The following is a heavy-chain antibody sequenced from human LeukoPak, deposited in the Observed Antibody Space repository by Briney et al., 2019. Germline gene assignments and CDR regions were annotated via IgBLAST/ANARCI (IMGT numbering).Heavy chain of an antibody. CDR3: VREGNNEGGNAFDI. J-gene: IGHJ3*02. Sequence: GGSLRLSCAASGFNLRSYAMNGVRQAPGKGREWVAVIAKDESYKHYADSLKGRFTISRDNSNTLYLQMNNLRVEDTAVYYCVREGNNEGGNAFDIWGQGTMVTVSS. CDR2: IAKDESYK. V-gene: IGHV3-30*04. CDR1: GFNLRSYA. D-gene: IGHD2-8*01.